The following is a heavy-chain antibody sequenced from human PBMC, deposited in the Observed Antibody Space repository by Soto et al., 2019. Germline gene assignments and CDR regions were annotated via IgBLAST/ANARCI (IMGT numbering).Heavy chain of an antibody. CDR3: ARDYGGWLGGVIVDYYYYYMDV. V-gene: IGHV3-11*01. J-gene: IGHJ6*03. Sequence: QVQLVESGGGLVKPGGSLRLSCAASGFTFSDYYMSWIRQAPGKGLEWVSYISSSGSTIYYADSVKGRFTISRDNAKNSLYLQMNSLRAEDTDVYYCARDYGGWLGGVIVDYYYYYMDVWGKGTTVTVSS. CDR2: ISSSGSTI. D-gene: IGHD3-16*02. CDR1: GFTFSDYY.